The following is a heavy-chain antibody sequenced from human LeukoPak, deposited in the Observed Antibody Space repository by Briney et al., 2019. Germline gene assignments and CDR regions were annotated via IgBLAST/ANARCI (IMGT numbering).Heavy chain of an antibody. CDR3: AKGRGFDY. D-gene: IGHD1-26*01. CDR1: GFTFSSYG. CDR2: ISYDGSNK. J-gene: IGHJ4*02. V-gene: IGHV3-30*18. Sequence: GGSLRLSCAASGFTFSSYGMHWVRQAPGKGLEWVAVISYDGSNKYYADSVKGRFTISRDNSKNTLYLQMNSLRGEDTAVYYCAKGRGFDYWGQGTLVTVSS.